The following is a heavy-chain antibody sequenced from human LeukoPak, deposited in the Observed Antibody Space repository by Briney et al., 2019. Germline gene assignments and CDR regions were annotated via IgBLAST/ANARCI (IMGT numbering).Heavy chain of an antibody. CDR2: INTNTGNP. D-gene: IGHD3-22*01. Sequence: ASVKVSCKASGYTFTSYAMNWVRQAPGQGLEWMGWINTNTGNPTYAQGFTGRFVFSSDTSVSTAYLQISSLKAEDTAVYYCARDRHYYDSSGYYYSRYFQHWGQGTLVTVSS. J-gene: IGHJ1*01. V-gene: IGHV7-4-1*02. CDR3: ARDRHYYDSSGYYYSRYFQH. CDR1: GYTFTSYA.